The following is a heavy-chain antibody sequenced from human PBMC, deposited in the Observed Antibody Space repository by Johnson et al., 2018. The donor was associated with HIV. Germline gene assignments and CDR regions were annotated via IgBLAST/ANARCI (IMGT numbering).Heavy chain of an antibody. D-gene: IGHD6-13*01. CDR1: GFTFSSYA. CDR2: ISSNGGST. V-gene: IGHV3-64*01. Sequence: VQLVESGGGVVQPGRSLRLSCAASGFTFSSYAMHWVRQAPGKGLEYVSAISSNGGSTYYANSVKDMQTRRFTISRDNSKNTLYLQMGSLRAEDMAVYYCAKERIAAAGLDAFDIWGQGTMVTVSS. CDR3: AKERIAAAGLDAFDI. J-gene: IGHJ3*02.